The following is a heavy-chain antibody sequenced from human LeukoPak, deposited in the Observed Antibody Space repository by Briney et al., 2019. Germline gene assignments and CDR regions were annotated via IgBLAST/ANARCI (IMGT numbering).Heavy chain of an antibody. D-gene: IGHD3-22*01. V-gene: IGHV3-7*01. CDR2: IKQDGSEK. CDR3: ARIDNYYDSSGYSYFDY. Sequence: PGGSLRLSCTVSGFTVSSNSMSWVRQAPGKGLEWVANIKQDGSEKYYVDSVKGRFTISRDNAKNSLYLQMNSLRAEDTAVYYCARIDNYYDSSGYSYFDYWGQGTLVTVSS. J-gene: IGHJ4*02. CDR1: GFTVSSNS.